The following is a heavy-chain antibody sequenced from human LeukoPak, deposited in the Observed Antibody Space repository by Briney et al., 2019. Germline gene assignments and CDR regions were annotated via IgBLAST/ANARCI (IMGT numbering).Heavy chain of an antibody. J-gene: IGHJ6*02. CDR3: AREELGYYHYYGMDV. CDR2: IWYDGSNK. V-gene: IGHV3-33*01. D-gene: IGHD1-26*01. Sequence: GGSLRLSCAASGFTFRSYGMHWVRPAPGKGLEWVAVIWYDGSNKYYADSVKGRFTISRDNSKNTLYLQMYSLRAEDTAVYYCAREELGYYHYYGMDVWGQGTTVTVSS. CDR1: GFTFRSYG.